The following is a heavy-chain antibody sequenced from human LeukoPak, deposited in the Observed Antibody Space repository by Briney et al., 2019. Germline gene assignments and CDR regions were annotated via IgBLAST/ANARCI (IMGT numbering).Heavy chain of an antibody. J-gene: IGHJ4*02. CDR3: ARSQGTLTSPFDY. CDR2: ISGSGSYI. CDR1: RFXFSSSG. Sequence: GGSLRLSCAASRFXFSSSGINWVRQAPGKGQEWVSYISGSGSYIYYADSMKGRFTVSRDNTNNSLYLQMNSLRAEDTAVYYCARSQGTLTSPFDYWGQGTLVTVSS. V-gene: IGHV3-21*06. D-gene: IGHD2-21*02.